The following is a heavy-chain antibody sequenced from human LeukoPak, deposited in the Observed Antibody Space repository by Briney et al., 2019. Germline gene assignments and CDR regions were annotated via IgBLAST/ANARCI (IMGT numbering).Heavy chain of an antibody. CDR2: INPNSGGT. V-gene: IGHV1-2*02. Sequence: ASVKVSCKASGYTFTGYYMHWVRQAPGQGLEWMGWINPNSGGTNYAQKFQGRVTMTRDTSISTAYMELSRLRSDDTAVYYCAREDEYCSSTSCYARFNWFDPWGQGTLVTVSS. J-gene: IGHJ5*02. CDR1: GYTFTGYY. D-gene: IGHD2-2*01. CDR3: AREDEYCSSTSCYARFNWFDP.